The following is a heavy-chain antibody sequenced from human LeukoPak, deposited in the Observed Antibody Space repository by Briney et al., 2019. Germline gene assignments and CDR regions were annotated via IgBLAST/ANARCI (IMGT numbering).Heavy chain of an antibody. CDR2: VSSSGSTI. J-gene: IGHJ4*02. D-gene: IGHD6-6*01. Sequence: GGSLRLSCAASGFTFRSYEMNWVRLGPGKGLEWVSYVSSSGSTIFYADSVKCRFTISRDNAKPSLYLQMHSLRAEDTAVYYCARDLEYTTSSGDYWGQGTLVIVSS. V-gene: IGHV3-48*03. CDR3: ARDLEYTTSSGDY. CDR1: GFTFRSYE.